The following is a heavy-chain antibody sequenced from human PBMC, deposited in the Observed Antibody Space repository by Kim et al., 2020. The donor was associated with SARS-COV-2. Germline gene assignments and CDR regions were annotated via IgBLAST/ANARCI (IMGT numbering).Heavy chain of an antibody. V-gene: IGHV3-43*02. CDR3: AKDIYFILTGFNVCYGMDV. D-gene: IGHD3-9*01. J-gene: IGHJ6*02. CDR2: ISGDGGST. CDR1: GFTFDDYA. Sequence: GGSLRLSCAASGFTFDDYAMHWVRQAPGKGLEWVSLISGDGGSTYYADSVKGRFTISRDNSKNSLYLQMNSLRTEDTALYYCAKDIYFILTGFNVCYGMDVWGQGTTVTVSS.